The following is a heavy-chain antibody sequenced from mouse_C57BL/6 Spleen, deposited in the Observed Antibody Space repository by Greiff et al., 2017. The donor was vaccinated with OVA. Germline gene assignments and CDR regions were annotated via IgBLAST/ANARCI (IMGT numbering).Heavy chain of an antibody. CDR1: GYTFTSYW. CDR3: ARKGNRAWFAY. CDR2: IDPSDSYT. V-gene: IGHV1-50*01. J-gene: IGHJ3*01. Sequence: QVQLQQSGAELVKPGASVKLSCKASGYTFTSYWMQWVKQRPGQGLEWIGEIDPSDSYTNYNQKFKGKATLTVDTSSSTAYMQLSSLTSEDSAVYYCARKGNRAWFAYWGQGTLVTVSA.